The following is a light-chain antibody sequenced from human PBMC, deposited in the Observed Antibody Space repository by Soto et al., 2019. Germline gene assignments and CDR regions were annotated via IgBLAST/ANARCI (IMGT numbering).Light chain of an antibody. V-gene: IGLV2-23*01. CDR3: CTYAADSTFVI. J-gene: IGLJ2*01. Sequence: QSALTQPASVSGSPGQSITISCTGTNSDVGSYYLVSWYQQHPGKAPKLMIYEGSKRPSGVCRRFSGSKSDNTASLTISGLQTEDEADYYCCTYAADSTFVIFGGGTKVTVL. CDR2: EGS. CDR1: NSDVGSYYL.